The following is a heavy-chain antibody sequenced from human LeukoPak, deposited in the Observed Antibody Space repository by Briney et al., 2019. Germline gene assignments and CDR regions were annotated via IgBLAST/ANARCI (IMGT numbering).Heavy chain of an antibody. D-gene: IGHD6-25*01. V-gene: IGHV4-59*01. CDR2: IYYSGST. CDR3: ARSGGEAAAATDY. Sequence: SETLALICTVSGGSISTYYWSWIRQPPGKGLEWIGYIYYSGSTNYNPSLKSRVTISVDTSKNQFSLKLSSVTAADTAVYYCARSGGEAAAATDYWGPGTLVTVSS. J-gene: IGHJ4*02. CDR1: GGSISTYY.